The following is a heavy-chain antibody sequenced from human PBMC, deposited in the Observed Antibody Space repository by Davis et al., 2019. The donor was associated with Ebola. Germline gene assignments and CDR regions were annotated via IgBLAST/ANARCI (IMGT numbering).Heavy chain of an antibody. D-gene: IGHD4-17*01. J-gene: IGHJ5*02. CDR2: INVYNGHT. CDR1: GYTFSGYA. V-gene: IGHV1-18*01. CDR3: ARDATTVTTIWFDP. Sequence: AASVKVSCKTSGYTFSGYAISWVRQAPGQRLEWIGRINVYNGHTNYAQNFQGRVTVSTDTSTSIAYMELRSLRSDDTALHYCARDATTVTTIWFDPWGQGTLVTVSS.